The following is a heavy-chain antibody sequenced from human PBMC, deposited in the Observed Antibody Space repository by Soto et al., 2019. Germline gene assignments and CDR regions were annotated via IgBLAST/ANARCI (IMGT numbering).Heavy chain of an antibody. V-gene: IGHV5-10-1*01. CDR1: GYSFTSYW. J-gene: IGHJ6*02. D-gene: IGHD6-13*01. CDR2: IDPSDSYT. CDR3: ARHADXSSWYESSNYYYYGMDV. Sequence: GESLKISCKGSGYSFTSYWISWVRQMPGKGLEWMGRIDPSDSYTNYSPSFQGHVTISADKSISTAYLQWSSLKASDTAMYYCARHADXSSWYESSNYYYYGMDVWGQGTTVTVSS.